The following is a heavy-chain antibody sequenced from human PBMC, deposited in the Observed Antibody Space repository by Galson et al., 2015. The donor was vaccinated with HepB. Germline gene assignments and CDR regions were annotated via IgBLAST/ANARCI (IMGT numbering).Heavy chain of an antibody. J-gene: IGHJ1*01. CDR3: ASGPTRYGGWYRGLHKFFGR. D-gene: IGHD6-19*01. CDR2: ISGSGSNT. V-gene: IGHV3-23*01. Sequence: SLRLSCAGSGFTFSSDAMSWVRQSPGKGLEWVSSISGSGSNTYYADSVKGRFTISRDKSKNVYYLQMNNLRVDDTAVYYCASGPTRYGGWYRGLHKFFGRWGQGTQVIVS. CDR1: GFTFSSDA.